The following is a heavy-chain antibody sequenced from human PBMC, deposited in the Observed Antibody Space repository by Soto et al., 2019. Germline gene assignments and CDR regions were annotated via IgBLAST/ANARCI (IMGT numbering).Heavy chain of an antibody. D-gene: IGHD5-12*01. J-gene: IGHJ4*02. Sequence: GASVKVSCKASGYAFTGYYIHWVRQAPGQGLEWMGWINPNNGDTHFAQKFQGRVTMTRDTSTSAAYMELGSLRFDDTAVYYCARHSGYDYVFDYWGQGTLVTVS. V-gene: IGHV1-2*02. CDR1: GYAFTGYY. CDR2: INPNNGDT. CDR3: ARHSGYDYVFDY.